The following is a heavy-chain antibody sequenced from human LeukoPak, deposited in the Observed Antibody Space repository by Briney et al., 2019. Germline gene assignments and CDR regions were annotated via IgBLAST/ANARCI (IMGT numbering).Heavy chain of an antibody. D-gene: IGHD4-17*01. J-gene: IGHJ6*03. CDR3: AKDGTVTNRGRPPNYYYYYMDV. V-gene: IGHV3-7*03. Sequence: GGSLRLSCAASGFTFSSYWMSWVRQAPGKGLEWVANIKQDGSEKYYVDSVKGRFTISRDNSKNSLYLQMNSLRTEDTALYYCAKDGTVTNRGRPPNYYYYYMDVWGKGTTATVSS. CDR2: IKQDGSEK. CDR1: GFTFSSYW.